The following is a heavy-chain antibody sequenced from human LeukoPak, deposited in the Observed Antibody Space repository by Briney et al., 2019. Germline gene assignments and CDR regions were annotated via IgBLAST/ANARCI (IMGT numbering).Heavy chain of an antibody. D-gene: IGHD5/OR15-5a*01. J-gene: IGHJ3*02. CDR2: IKEDGSIK. CDR3: ASFGILVSWGAFDI. V-gene: IGHV3-7*01. CDR1: EFTFSNNW. Sequence: GGSLRLSCAASEFTFSNNWMSWVRQAPGKGPEWVASIKEDGSIKYYVDSVKGRFTISRDNAKNSLYLQMSSLGAEDTAVYYCASFGILVSWGAFDIWGQGTMVTVSS.